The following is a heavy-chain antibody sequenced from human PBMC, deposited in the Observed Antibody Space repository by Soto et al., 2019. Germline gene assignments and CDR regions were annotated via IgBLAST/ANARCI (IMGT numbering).Heavy chain of an antibody. Sequence: SETLSLTCTVSDASVWSDSYFWTWIRQPPGKGLEWIAYISHTGDTNYNPSLKSRVTISIDTSRNQFSLTVTSVTAADTAVYFCARIVLGVTVDLWGQGSLVTVSS. J-gene: IGHJ4*02. D-gene: IGHD1-26*01. CDR3: ARIVLGVTVDL. CDR2: ISHTGDT. CDR1: DASVWSDSYF. V-gene: IGHV4-61*01.